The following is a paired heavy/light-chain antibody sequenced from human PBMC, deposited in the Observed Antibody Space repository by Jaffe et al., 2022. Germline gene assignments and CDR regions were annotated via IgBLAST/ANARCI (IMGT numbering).Light chain of an antibody. V-gene: IGLV1-40*01. CDR3: QSYDRSLSVWM. Sequence: QSVLTQPPSVSGAPGQRVTISCTGSTSNIGAGYDAHWYQHIPGTAPKLLIYGNRNRPSGVPDRFSGSKSGTSASLTITGLQSDDEADYYCQSYDRSLSVWMFGGGTKLTVL. CDR2: GNR. J-gene: IGLJ3*02. CDR1: TSNIGAGYD.
Heavy chain of an antibody. D-gene: IGHD3-10*01. CDR3: VRPQSGPQVDD. V-gene: IGHV5-51*03. Sequence: EVQLVQSGAEVKKPGESLKISCKASGYRFTTNWIGWVRQMPGKGLEWMGIIYPSDSDTRYSPSFQGQVTMSVDKSINSAYLQWSSLKASDTAMYYCVRPQSGPQVDDWGQGTLVTVSS. CDR1: GYRFTTNW. J-gene: IGHJ4*02. CDR2: IYPSDSDT.